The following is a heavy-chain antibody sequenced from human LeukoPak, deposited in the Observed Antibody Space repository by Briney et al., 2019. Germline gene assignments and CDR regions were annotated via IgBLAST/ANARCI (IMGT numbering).Heavy chain of an antibody. CDR1: GYTFTSYY. D-gene: IGHD6-19*01. CDR3: ARFAVHRRIAVTGQFGLDY. Sequence: GESLKISCKASGYTFTSYYMHWVRQAPGQGLEWMGIINPSGGTTNYAQKFQGRVTMTRDTSTSTVYMELSSLRSEDTAVYYCARFAVHRRIAVTGQFGLDYWGRGTLVTVSS. CDR2: INPSGGTT. V-gene: IGHV1-46*01. J-gene: IGHJ4*02.